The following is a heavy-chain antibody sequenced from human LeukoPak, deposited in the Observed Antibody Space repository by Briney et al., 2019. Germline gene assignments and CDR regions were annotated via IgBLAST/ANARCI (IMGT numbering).Heavy chain of an antibody. J-gene: IGHJ4*02. CDR1: GGSIRSNSYH. CDR2: MYYSGST. Sequence: SETLSLTCTVSGGSIRSNSYHWGWIRQPPGKGLEWIGSMYYSGSTYYNPSLKSRVTISVDTSKNQFSLKLSSVTAADTAVYYCARDVSPLYGSGSYSFDYWGQGTLVTVSS. V-gene: IGHV4-39*07. D-gene: IGHD3-10*01. CDR3: ARDVSPLYGSGSYSFDY.